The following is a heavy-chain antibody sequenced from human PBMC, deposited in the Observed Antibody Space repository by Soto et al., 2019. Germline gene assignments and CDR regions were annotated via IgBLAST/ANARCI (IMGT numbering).Heavy chain of an antibody. J-gene: IGHJ6*04. Sequence: GESLKISCKGSGYSFTSYWISWVRQMPGKGLEWMGRIDPSDSYTNYSPSFQGHVTISADKSISTAYLQWSSLKASDTAMYYCARRDCSGGSCYAGGYYYYGMDVWGKGNTVTVSS. V-gene: IGHV5-10-1*01. CDR3: ARRDCSGGSCYAGGYYYYGMDV. CDR2: IDPSDSYT. CDR1: GYSFTSYW. D-gene: IGHD2-15*01.